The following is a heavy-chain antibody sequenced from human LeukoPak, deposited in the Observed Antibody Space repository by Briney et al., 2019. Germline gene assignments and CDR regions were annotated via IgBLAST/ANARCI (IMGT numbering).Heavy chain of an antibody. J-gene: IGHJ4*02. Sequence: GGSLRLSCAASGFTFSSYGMHWVRQAPGKGLEWVAVISYDGSNKYYADSVKGRFTISRDNSKNTLYLQMNSLRAEDTAVYYCARAGGAHIVVVPAEADYWGQGTLVTVSS. D-gene: IGHD2-2*01. CDR2: ISYDGSNK. CDR1: GFTFSSYG. V-gene: IGHV3-30*03. CDR3: ARAGGAHIVVVPAEADY.